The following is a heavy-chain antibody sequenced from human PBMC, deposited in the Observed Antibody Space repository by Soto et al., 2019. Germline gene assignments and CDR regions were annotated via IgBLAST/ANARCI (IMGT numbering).Heavy chain of an antibody. CDR2: IYWDGDK. CDR3: AHRVGLQGNWNGGYFDF. CDR1: GFSLDTSGVG. V-gene: IGHV2-5*02. Sequence: QVTLEESGPTRVKPTQTLTLTCTFSGFSLDTSGVGVGWVRQPPGKALERLALIYWDGDKRYSPSLRSRLTVNKDTSRNQVVLTMTNMDPVDTATYYCAHRVGLQGNWNGGYFDFWGQGALVTVSS. J-gene: IGHJ4*02. D-gene: IGHD1-1*01.